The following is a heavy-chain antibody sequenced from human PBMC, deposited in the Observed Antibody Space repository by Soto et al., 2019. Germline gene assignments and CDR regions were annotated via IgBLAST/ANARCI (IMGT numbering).Heavy chain of an antibody. CDR3: AREGSYADSYGYPRTDAFDI. J-gene: IGHJ3*02. CDR2: IYYSGST. D-gene: IGHD5-18*01. V-gene: IGHV4-59*01. CDR1: GGSISSYY. Sequence: QVQLQESGPGLVKPSETLSLTCTVSGGSISSYYWSWIRQPPGKGLEWIGYIYYSGSTNYNPSRKSRVTKSVDTSKNQFSLKRRSVTAADTAVYYCAREGSYADSYGYPRTDAFDIWGQGTMVTVSS.